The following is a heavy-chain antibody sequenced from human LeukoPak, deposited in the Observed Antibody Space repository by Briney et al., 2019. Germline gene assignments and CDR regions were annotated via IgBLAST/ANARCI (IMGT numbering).Heavy chain of an antibody. J-gene: IGHJ4*02. CDR3: ASDFSGSYGTDY. CDR2: IWYDGSNK. V-gene: IGHV3-33*01. Sequence: GGSLRLSCAASGFTFSSYGMHWVRQAPGKGLEWVAVIWYDGSNKYYADSVKGRFTISRDNSKNTLYLQMSSLRAEDTAVYYCASDFSGSYGTDYWGQGTLVTVSS. CDR1: GFTFSSYG. D-gene: IGHD1-26*01.